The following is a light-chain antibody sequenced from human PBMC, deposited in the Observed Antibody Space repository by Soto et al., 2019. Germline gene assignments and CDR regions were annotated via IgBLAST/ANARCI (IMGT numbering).Light chain of an antibody. J-gene: IGKJ4*01. CDR2: TAS. CDR3: QKYCSYPLT. CDR1: QGISSR. Sequence: AIRMTQSPSSFSASTGDRVTITCRASQGISSRLAWYQVEPGKAPRLLIYTASYVESGVPSRFSGSGSGTDFTLTISALQSEDVAVYYCQKYCSYPLTFGGGTKVEIK. V-gene: IGKV1-8*01.